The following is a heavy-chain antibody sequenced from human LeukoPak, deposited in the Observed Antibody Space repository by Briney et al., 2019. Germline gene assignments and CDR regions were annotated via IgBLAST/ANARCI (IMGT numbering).Heavy chain of an antibody. CDR3: ARDLYYYDSSGYYPRDIAFDI. CDR2: ISSSSSTI. Sequence: PGGSLRLSCAASGFTFSSYSMNWVRQAPGKGLEWVSYISSSSSTIYYADSVKGRFTISRDNAKNSLYLQMNSLRAEDTAVYYCARDLYYYDSSGYYPRDIAFDIWGQGTMVTVSS. V-gene: IGHV3-48*04. D-gene: IGHD3-22*01. J-gene: IGHJ3*02. CDR1: GFTFSSYS.